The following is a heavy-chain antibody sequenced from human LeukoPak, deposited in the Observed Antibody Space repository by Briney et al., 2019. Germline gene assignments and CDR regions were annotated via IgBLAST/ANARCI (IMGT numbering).Heavy chain of an antibody. D-gene: IGHD2-8*01. CDR2: ISSSGSTI. V-gene: IGHV3-11*01. CDR3: ARAFYCSNGVCSSSGDH. CDR1: GFTFSDYY. Sequence: GGSLRLPCAASGFTFSDYYMSWIRQAPGKGLEWVSYISSSGSTIYYADSVKGRFTISRDNSKNTLYLQMNSLRAEDTATYYCARAFYCSNGVCSSSGDHWGQGTLVTVSS. J-gene: IGHJ4*02.